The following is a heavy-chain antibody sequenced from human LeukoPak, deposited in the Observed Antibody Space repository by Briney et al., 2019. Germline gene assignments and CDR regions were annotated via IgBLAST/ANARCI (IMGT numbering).Heavy chain of an antibody. CDR3: ARDLMGLIRGVIGSDS. CDR1: GSTFSNPD. Sequence: ASVTVSCKAVGSTFSNPDIHWVRQATGQGLEWMGYMNPNTGATRNAQKFQGRVTMTRNTSISTVYMELSSVRYEDTAVYYCARDLMGLIRGVIGSDSWGQGTLVIVSS. D-gene: IGHD3-10*01. J-gene: IGHJ5*02. V-gene: IGHV1-8*01. CDR2: MNPNTGAT.